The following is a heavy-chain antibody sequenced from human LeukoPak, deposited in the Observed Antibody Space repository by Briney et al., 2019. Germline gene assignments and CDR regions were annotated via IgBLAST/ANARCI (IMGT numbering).Heavy chain of an antibody. CDR1: GLTVFSNY. D-gene: IGHD1-26*01. V-gene: IGHV3-66*02. CDR2: VYSGGST. J-gene: IGHJ4*02. Sequence: GGSLRLSCAASGLTVFSNYMSWVRQAPGKGLEWVSVVYSGGSTYYADSVKGRFTISRDISKNTLYLQMGSLRAEDMAVYYCAREGNGGSYYDYWGQGTLVTVSS. CDR3: AREGNGGSYYDY.